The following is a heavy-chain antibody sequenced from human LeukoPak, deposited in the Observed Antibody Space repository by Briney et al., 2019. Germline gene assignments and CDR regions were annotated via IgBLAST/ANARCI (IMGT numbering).Heavy chain of an antibody. J-gene: IGHJ4*02. Sequence: GRSLRLSCAASGFTFSSYGMHCVRQAPGKGLEWVAVIWYDGSNKYYADSVKGRFTISRDNSKNTLYLQMNSLRAEDTAVYYCARDINYFDYWGKGTLVTVSS. CDR1: GFTFSSYG. V-gene: IGHV3-33*01. CDR2: IWYDGSNK. D-gene: IGHD3-10*01. CDR3: ARDINYFDY.